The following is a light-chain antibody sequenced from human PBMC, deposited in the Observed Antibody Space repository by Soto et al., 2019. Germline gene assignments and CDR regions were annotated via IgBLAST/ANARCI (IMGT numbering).Light chain of an antibody. CDR2: EVS. CDR1: SSDVGKYNY. V-gene: IGLV2-14*01. J-gene: IGLJ2*01. Sequence: QSALTQPASVSGSPGQSITISCTGTSSDVGKYNYVSWYQQHPAKAPKLMIFEVSNRPSGASNRFSGSKSGNTASLTISGLQAEDEAEYYCSSYTGSSINTVVFGGGTKVTVL. CDR3: SSYTGSSINTVV.